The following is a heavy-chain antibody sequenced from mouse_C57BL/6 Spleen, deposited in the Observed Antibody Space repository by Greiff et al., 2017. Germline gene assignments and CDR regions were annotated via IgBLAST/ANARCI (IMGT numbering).Heavy chain of an antibody. D-gene: IGHD1-1*01. CDR2: IDPSDSYT. V-gene: IGHV1-59*01. Sequence: VKLQQPGAELVRPGTSVKLSCKASGYTFTSYWMHWVKQRPGQGLEWIGVIDPSDSYTNYNQKFKGKATLTVDTSSSTAYMQLSSLTSEDSAVYYCARPYYYGSSPVAYWGQGTLVTVSA. J-gene: IGHJ3*01. CDR1: GYTFTSYW. CDR3: ARPYYYGSSPVAY.